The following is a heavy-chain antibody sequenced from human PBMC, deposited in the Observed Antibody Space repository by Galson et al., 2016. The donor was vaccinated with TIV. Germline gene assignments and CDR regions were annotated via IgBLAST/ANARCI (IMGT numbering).Heavy chain of an antibody. Sequence: SLRLSCAASGFTLDDYGMSWVRQAPGKGLEWVSGINWNGGSTGYADSVKGRFTISRDNAKNSLYLQMNSLRAEDTALYYCARDPLYCGGDCYSDYWGQGTLVTVSS. V-gene: IGHV3-20*04. CDR3: ARDPLYCGGDCYSDY. D-gene: IGHD2-21*01. CDR2: INWNGGST. J-gene: IGHJ4*02. CDR1: GFTLDDYG.